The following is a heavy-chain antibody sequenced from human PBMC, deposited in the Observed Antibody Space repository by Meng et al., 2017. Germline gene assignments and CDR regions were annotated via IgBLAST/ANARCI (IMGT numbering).Heavy chain of an antibody. J-gene: IGHJ5*02. D-gene: IGHD3-10*01. V-gene: IGHV4-31*03. CDR3: ARDLHYGSGSYNWFDP. CDR2: IYYSGST. Sequence: QGQLQRPGPGLVKPSQTLSLTCTVAGGSISSGGYYWSWIRQHPGKGLEWIGYIYYSGSTYYNPSLKSRVTISVDTSKNQFSLKLSSVTAADTAVYYCARDLHYGSGSYNWFDPWGQGTLVTVSS. CDR1: GGSISSGGYY.